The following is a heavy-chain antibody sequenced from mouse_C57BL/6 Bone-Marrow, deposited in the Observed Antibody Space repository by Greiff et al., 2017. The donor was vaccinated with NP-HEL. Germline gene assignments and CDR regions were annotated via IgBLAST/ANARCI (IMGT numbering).Heavy chain of an antibody. J-gene: IGHJ3*01. V-gene: IGHV5-17*01. CDR1: GFTFSDYG. Sequence: DVMLVESGGGLVKPGGSLKLSCAASGFTFSDYGMHWVRQAPEKGLEWVAYISSGSSTIYYADTVKGRFTISRDNAKNTLCLQMTSLRSEDTAMYYCARPGGYYIWFAYWGQGTLVTVSA. CDR2: ISSGSSTI. CDR3: ARPGGYYIWFAY. D-gene: IGHD2-3*01.